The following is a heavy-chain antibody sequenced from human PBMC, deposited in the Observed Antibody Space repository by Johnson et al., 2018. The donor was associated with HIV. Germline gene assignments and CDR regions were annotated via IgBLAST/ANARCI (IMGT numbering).Heavy chain of an antibody. V-gene: IGHV3-23*04. CDR2: IRDSGGRT. Sequence: VQLVESGGSLLQPGGSLRLSCAASGFTFSTNAMSWVRQAPGKGLEWVSGIRDSGGRTDYADSVKGRFSISRDNSKNKLYLKMNSLRAGDAGVYYCAVEGGSNPDGFDIWGQGTMVSVSS. J-gene: IGHJ3*02. D-gene: IGHD3-16*02. CDR3: AVEGGSNPDGFDI. CDR1: GFTFSTNA.